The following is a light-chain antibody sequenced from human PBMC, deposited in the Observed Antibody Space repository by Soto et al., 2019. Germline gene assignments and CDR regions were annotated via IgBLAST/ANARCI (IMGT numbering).Light chain of an antibody. CDR2: GAS. V-gene: IGKV3-20*01. CDR3: QQYDRSPPWT. Sequence: EIVLTQSPGTLSLSPGERATLSCRASQSVSSSFLAWYQQKPGQAPRLLIYGASSRASGIPDRFSGSGSGKDFTLTISGLLSEDFAVYYCQQYDRSPPWTFGQGTKVDIK. J-gene: IGKJ1*01. CDR1: QSVSSSF.